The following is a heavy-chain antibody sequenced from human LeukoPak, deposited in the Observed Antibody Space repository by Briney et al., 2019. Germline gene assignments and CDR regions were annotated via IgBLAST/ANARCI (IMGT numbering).Heavy chain of an antibody. D-gene: IGHD3-10*01. CDR2: IWYDGSKT. CDR3: ARDLGNFGSGTAYFDY. Sequence: PGGSLRLSCAASGFTFRNYGFHWVRQAPGKGLEWVAVIWYDGSKTYYADSVKGRFTFSRDDSKNTLFLQMDGLRAEDTAVYYCARDLGNFGSGTAYFDYWGQGTLVTVSS. CDR1: GFTFRNYG. J-gene: IGHJ4*02. V-gene: IGHV3-33*01.